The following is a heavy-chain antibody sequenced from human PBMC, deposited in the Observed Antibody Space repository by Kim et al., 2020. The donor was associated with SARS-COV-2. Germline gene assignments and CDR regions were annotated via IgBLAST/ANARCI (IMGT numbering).Heavy chain of an antibody. CDR2: ISHTGTT. CDR3: ARLYIGSYFLIDY. V-gene: IGHV4-59*01. J-gene: IGHJ4*02. D-gene: IGHD3-10*01. CDR1: GDSITNYQ. Sequence: SETLSLTCSVSGDSITNYQWSWIRQAPGKGLEWIAYISHTGTTNYNPSLKSRVTMSVEMSKNQFSLKMNSVTAADTAVYYCARLYIGSYFLIDYWGQGTLVTVSS.